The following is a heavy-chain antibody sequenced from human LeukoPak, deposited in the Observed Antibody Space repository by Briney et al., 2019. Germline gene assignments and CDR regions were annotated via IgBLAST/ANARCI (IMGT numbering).Heavy chain of an antibody. V-gene: IGHV4-39*01. Sequence: SETLSLTCTVSGGSISSSSYYWGWIRQPPGKGLEWIGSIYYSGSTYYNPSLKSRVTISVDTSKNQFSLKLSSVTAADTAVYYCATQGPHYYYGMDVWGQGTTVTVSS. CDR2: IYYSGST. J-gene: IGHJ6*02. CDR1: GGSISSSSYY. CDR3: ATQGPHYYYGMDV.